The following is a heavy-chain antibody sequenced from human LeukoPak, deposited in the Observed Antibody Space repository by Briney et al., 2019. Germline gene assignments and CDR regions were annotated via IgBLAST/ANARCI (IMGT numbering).Heavy chain of an antibody. V-gene: IGHV3-30*02. CDR3: AKAGGYSYGYADY. J-gene: IGHJ4*02. D-gene: IGHD5-18*01. CDR2: IRYDGSNK. CDR1: GFTFSSYG. Sequence: PGGSLRLSCAASGFTFSSYGMHWVRQAPGKGLEWVAFIRYDGSNKYYADPVKGRFTISRDNSKNTLYLQMNSLRAEDTAVYYCAKAGGYSYGYADYWGQGTLVTVSS.